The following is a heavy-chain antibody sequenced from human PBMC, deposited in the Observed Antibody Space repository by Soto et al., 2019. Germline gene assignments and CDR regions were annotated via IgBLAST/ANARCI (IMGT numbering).Heavy chain of an antibody. D-gene: IGHD2-15*01. J-gene: IGHJ6*02. V-gene: IGHV1-69*12. CDR1: GGTFSSYA. CDR3: ARAGYCSCGSLGCYGMDV. Sequence: QVQLVQSGAEVKKPGSSVKVSCKASGGTFSSYAISWVRQAPGQGLEWMGGIIPIFGTANYAQKFQGRVTIMADESTSTAYMEVSSLRSEDTAGYYCARAGYCSCGSLGCYGMDVWGQGTTVTVSS. CDR2: IIPIFGTA.